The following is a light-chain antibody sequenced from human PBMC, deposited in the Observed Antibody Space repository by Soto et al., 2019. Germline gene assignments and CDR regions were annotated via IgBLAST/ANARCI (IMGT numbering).Light chain of an antibody. CDR1: SSDVGGYNY. V-gene: IGLV2-8*01. Sequence: QSALTQPPSASGSPGQSVTISCTGTSSDVGGYNYVSWYQQYPGSAPKLMIYEVTKRPSGVPDRFSGSKSGNTASLTVSGLQAVDEADYSCSSYAASNNFYFVFGGGTKLTVL. CDR3: SSYAASNNFYFV. CDR2: EVT. J-gene: IGLJ3*02.